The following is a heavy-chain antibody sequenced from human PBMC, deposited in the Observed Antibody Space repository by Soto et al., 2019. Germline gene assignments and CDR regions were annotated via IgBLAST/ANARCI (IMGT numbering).Heavy chain of an antibody. CDR3: ARARRGYFDY. CDR1: GGSISSYY. D-gene: IGHD3-10*01. V-gene: IGHV4-59*01. J-gene: IGHJ4*02. CDR2: IYYSGST. Sequence: SETLSLTCTVSGGSISSYYWSWIRQPPGKGLEWIGYIYYSGSTNYNPSLKSRVTISVDTSKNQFSLKLSSVTAADTAVYYCARARRGYFDYWGQGTLVTVSS.